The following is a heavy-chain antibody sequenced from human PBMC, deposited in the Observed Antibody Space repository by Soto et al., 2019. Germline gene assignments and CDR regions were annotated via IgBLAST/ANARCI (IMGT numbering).Heavy chain of an antibody. CDR2: IIPILGIA. CDR1: GGTFSSYT. CDR3: ARDQPMDV. Sequence: QVQLVQSGAEVQKPGSSVKVSCKASGGTFSSYTISWVRQAPGQGLEWMGRIIPILGIANYAPKFQGRVTITADKSTSTAYMELSSPRSEDTAVYYCARDQPMDVWGKGTTVTVSS. J-gene: IGHJ6*04. V-gene: IGHV1-69*08.